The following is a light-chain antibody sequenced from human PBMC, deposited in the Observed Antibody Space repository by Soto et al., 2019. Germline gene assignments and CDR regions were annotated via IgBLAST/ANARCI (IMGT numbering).Light chain of an antibody. Sequence: EIVLTQSPATLSLSPRERATLSCTASQSLIKYLAWYQQKPGQAPRLLIYEGSERASGVPARFSGGGSGTEFTLIITSLEPEDFGVYYCQQYNNWPPWTFGQGTKVEIK. CDR1: QSLIKY. CDR2: EGS. J-gene: IGKJ1*01. V-gene: IGKV3-11*01. CDR3: QQYNNWPPWT.